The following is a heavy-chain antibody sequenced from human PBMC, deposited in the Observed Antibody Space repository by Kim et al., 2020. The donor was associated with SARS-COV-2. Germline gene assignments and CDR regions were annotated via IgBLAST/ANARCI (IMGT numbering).Heavy chain of an antibody. Sequence: SLKSRVPISVDTSKNQFSLKLSSVTAADTAVYYCARGRGWLRFLSPPIDYWGQGTLVTVSS. CDR3: ARGRGWLRFLSPPIDY. V-gene: IGHV4-34*01. D-gene: IGHD5-12*01. J-gene: IGHJ4*02.